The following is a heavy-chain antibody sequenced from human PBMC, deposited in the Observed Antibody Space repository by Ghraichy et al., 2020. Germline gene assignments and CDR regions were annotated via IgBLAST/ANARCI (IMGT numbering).Heavy chain of an antibody. V-gene: IGHV4-34*01. CDR2: INHSGST. Sequence: SETLSLTCAVYGGSFSGYYWSWIRQPPGKGLEWIGEINHSGSTNYNPSLKSRVTISVDTSKNQFSLKLSSVTAADTAVYYCARGKANIVVVTATRAYYYGMDVWGQGTTVTVSS. D-gene: IGHD2-21*02. CDR3: ARGKANIVVVTATRAYYYGMDV. CDR1: GGSFSGYY. J-gene: IGHJ6*02.